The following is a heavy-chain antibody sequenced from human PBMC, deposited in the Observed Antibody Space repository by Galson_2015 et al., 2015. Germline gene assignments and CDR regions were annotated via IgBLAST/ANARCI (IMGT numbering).Heavy chain of an antibody. J-gene: IGHJ5*02. CDR2: IYPADSDT. D-gene: IGHD3-16*01. CDR3: SRRAVGPSVWSWGPSDP. CDR1: GYTFTDYW. V-gene: IGHV5-51*03. Sequence: QSGAEVKKPGESLKISCTASGYTFTDYWIGWVRLMPGKGLEWMGIIYPADSDTIFSTSFQGRVTMSADKSINTAYLQWSRLKASESAIYYCSRRAVGPSVWSWGPSDPWGQGTLVTVSS.